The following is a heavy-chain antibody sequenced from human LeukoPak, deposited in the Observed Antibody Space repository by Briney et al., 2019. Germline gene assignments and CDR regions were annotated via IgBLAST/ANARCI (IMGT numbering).Heavy chain of an antibody. Sequence: ASVKVSCKASGYTFTSYGISWVRQAPGQGLEWMGWISAYNGNTNYAQKLQGRVTMTTDTSTSTAYMELSRLRSDDTAVYYCARASPYYYDSSGYTDWGQGTLVTVSS. V-gene: IGHV1-18*01. J-gene: IGHJ4*02. CDR1: GYTFTSYG. CDR2: ISAYNGNT. CDR3: ARASPYYYDSSGYTD. D-gene: IGHD3-22*01.